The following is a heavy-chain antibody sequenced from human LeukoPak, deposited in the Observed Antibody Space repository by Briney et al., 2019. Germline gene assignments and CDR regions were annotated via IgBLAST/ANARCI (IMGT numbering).Heavy chain of an antibody. D-gene: IGHD6-19*01. CDR1: GGSISSGDYY. Sequence: SETLSLTCTVSGGSISSGDYYWSWIRQPPGKGLEWIAYISHSGGTYYNPSLKSRATISLDTSRNQFSLKLSSVTAADTAVYYCARAHGSGWYSGLGWFDPWGQGTLVTVSS. J-gene: IGHJ5*02. CDR3: ARAHGSGWYSGLGWFDP. V-gene: IGHV4-30-4*01. CDR2: ISHSGGT.